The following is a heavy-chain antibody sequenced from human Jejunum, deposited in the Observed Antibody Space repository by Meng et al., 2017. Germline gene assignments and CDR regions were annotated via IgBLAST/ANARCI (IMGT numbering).Heavy chain of an antibody. J-gene: IGHJ5*02. CDR3: VRGRDPMVVGELDP. Sequence: QFHLRPCVAGLLKPPETSSSTRGVYGGSFNGYIWNWICQPPGEGLEWIGEINQNGRTNYNPSLESRVTISMDKSKKEFSLRLASVTAADTALYYCVRGRDPMVVGELDPWGQGTLVTVSS. V-gene: IGHV4-34*01. CDR1: GGSFNGYI. D-gene: IGHD2-15*01. CDR2: INQNGRT.